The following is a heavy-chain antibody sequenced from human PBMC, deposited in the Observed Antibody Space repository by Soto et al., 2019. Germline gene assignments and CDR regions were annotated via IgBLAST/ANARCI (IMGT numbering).Heavy chain of an antibody. CDR3: AILGISGGH. D-gene: IGHD1-20*01. CDR2: IYYSGST. Sequence: SETLSLTCTVSGGSISSYYLSWIRQPPGKGLEWIGYIYYSGSTNYNPSLKSRVTISVDTSKNQFSLKLSSVTAADTAVYYCAILGISGGHWGQGTLVTVSS. J-gene: IGHJ4*02. CDR1: GGSISSYY. V-gene: IGHV4-59*08.